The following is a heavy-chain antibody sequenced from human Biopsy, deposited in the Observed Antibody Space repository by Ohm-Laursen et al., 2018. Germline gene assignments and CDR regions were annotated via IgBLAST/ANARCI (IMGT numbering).Heavy chain of an antibody. CDR1: GYTFCNYG. J-gene: IGHJ4*02. Sequence: ASVKVSCKASGYTFCNYGISWGRQAPGQGLERMGWISVYNGNTDYPHKFQGRVTLTTDTSTSTAYMELRSLTSDDTAIYYCARDVVGRGASFFDFWGQGTSVTVSS. CDR3: ARDVVGRGASFFDF. CDR2: ISVYNGNT. V-gene: IGHV1-18*01. D-gene: IGHD1-26*01.